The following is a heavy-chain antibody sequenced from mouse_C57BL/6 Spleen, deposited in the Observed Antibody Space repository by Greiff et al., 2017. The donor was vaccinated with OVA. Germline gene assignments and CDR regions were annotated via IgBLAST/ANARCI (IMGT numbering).Heavy chain of an antibody. CDR1: GYAFSSSW. CDR2: IYPGDGDT. J-gene: IGHJ4*01. D-gene: IGHD2-2*01. CDR3: ARGDGYDSLYAMDY. V-gene: IGHV1-82*01. Sequence: QVQLQQSGPELVKPGASVKISCKASGYAFSSSWMNWVKQRPGKGLEWIGRIYPGDGDTNYNEKFKGKATLTADKSSSTAYMQFSSLTSEDSAIYYCARGDGYDSLYAMDYWGQGTSVTVSS.